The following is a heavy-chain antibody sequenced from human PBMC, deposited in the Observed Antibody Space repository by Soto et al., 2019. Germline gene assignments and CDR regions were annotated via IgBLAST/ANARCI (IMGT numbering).Heavy chain of an antibody. Sequence: ASVKVSCKASGYTFTSYDINWVRQATGQGLEWMGWMNPNSGNTGYAQKFQGRVTMTRNTSISTAYMELSSLRSEDTAVYYCARPTYYDFWSGYENPYYGMDVWGQGTTVTVSS. D-gene: IGHD3-3*01. CDR3: ARPTYYDFWSGYENPYYGMDV. J-gene: IGHJ6*02. CDR2: MNPNSGNT. V-gene: IGHV1-8*01. CDR1: GYTFTSYD.